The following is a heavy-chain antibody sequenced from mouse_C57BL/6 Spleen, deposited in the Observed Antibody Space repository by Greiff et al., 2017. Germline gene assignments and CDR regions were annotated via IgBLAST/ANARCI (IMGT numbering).Heavy chain of an antibody. J-gene: IGHJ4*01. V-gene: IGHV1-82*01. CDR2: IYPGDGAT. CDR3: ARPGSSYGYAMDY. D-gene: IGHD1-1*01. Sequence: QVPLQQSGPELVKPGASVKISCKASGYAFSSSWMNWVKQRPGKGLEWIGRIYPGDGATNYNGKFKGKATLTADKSSSTAYMQLSSLTSEDSAVYVVARPGSSYGYAMDYWGQGTSVTVSS. CDR1: GYAFSSSW.